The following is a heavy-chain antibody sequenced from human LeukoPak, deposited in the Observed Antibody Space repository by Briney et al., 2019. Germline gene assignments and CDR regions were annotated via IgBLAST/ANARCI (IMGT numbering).Heavy chain of an antibody. CDR3: ARGHEAELVQLYYYYGMDV. Sequence: GGSLRLSCAASGFTFSSYAMHWVRQAPGKGLEYVSAISSNGGSTYYANSVKGRFTISRDNSKNTLYLQMGSLRAEDMAVYYCARGHEAELVQLYYYYGMDVWGQGTTVTVSS. D-gene: IGHD1-1*01. V-gene: IGHV3-64*01. CDR1: GFTFSSYA. CDR2: ISSNGGST. J-gene: IGHJ6*02.